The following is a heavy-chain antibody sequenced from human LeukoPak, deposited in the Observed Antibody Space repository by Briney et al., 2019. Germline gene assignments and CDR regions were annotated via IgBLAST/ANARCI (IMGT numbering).Heavy chain of an antibody. CDR3: VRTNAGTYYDY. D-gene: IGHD1-26*01. CDR2: FGVAGVT. Sequence: GGCLRLSCAASGFIFTVYDLHCVPEPPGTGREGFSVFGVAGVTYYADSVKGRVTISRDVAKNSLYLQMNNLRAGDTAVYYCVRTNAGTYYDYWGQGTLVTVSS. CDR1: GFIFTVYD. V-gene: IGHV3-13*01. J-gene: IGHJ4*02.